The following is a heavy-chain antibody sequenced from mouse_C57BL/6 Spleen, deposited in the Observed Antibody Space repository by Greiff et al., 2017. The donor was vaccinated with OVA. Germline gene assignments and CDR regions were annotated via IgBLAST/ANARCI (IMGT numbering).Heavy chain of an antibody. CDR2: IDPSDSYT. CDR1: GYTFTSYW. V-gene: IGHV1-50*01. D-gene: IGHD4-1*01. CDR3: ARRALGFMDY. J-gene: IGHJ4*01. Sequence: QVQLQQPGAELVKPGASVKLSCKASGYTFTSYWMQWVKQRPGQGLEWIGEIDPSDSYTNYNQKFKGKATLTVDTSSSTAYMQLSSLTSEDSAVYYCARRALGFMDYWGQGTSVTVSS.